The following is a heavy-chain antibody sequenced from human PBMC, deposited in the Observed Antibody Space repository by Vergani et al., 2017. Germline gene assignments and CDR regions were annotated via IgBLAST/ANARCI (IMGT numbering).Heavy chain of an antibody. V-gene: IGHV5-10-1*03. CDR1: GFSFTSNW. D-gene: IGHD1-26*01. CDR3: ARACNGRLHDY. J-gene: IGHJ4*02. CDR2: IDPSDSYT. Sequence: EVQLVQSGAEVKKPGESLRISCKDSGFSFTSNWISWVRQMPGRGLEWMGRIDPSDSYTNYSPSFQGHVTISVDKSISTAYLQWRSLKASDTAIYYCARACNGRLHDYWGQGTLVTVSS.